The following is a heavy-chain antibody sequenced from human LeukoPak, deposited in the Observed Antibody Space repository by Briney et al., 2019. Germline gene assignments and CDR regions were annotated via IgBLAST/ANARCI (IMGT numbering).Heavy chain of an antibody. D-gene: IGHD2-2*02. CDR2: IYYTGST. J-gene: IGHJ5*02. CDR3: ARLDGNIVVVPAAIGGNWFDP. Sequence: SETLSLTCTVSGGSISSSTYYWGWIRQPPGKGLEWIGSIYYTGSTYYNPSLKSRVTISVDKSKNQFSLKLNSVTAADTAVYYCARLDGNIVVVPAAIGGNWFDPWGQGTLVTVSS. V-gene: IGHV4-39*01. CDR1: GGSISSSTYY.